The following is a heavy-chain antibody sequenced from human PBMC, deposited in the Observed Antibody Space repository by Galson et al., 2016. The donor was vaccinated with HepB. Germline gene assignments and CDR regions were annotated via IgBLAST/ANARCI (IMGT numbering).Heavy chain of an antibody. CDR3: ATDPIVGVPDYFDY. J-gene: IGHJ4*02. V-gene: IGHV3-30-3*01. CDR1: GFTFSNYA. Sequence: SLRLSCAVSGFTFSNYAMHWVRQAPGKGLEWVAVTDGTNKYYADSVKGQFTISRDDSKSTLYLQMDRLRAEDTAVYYCATDPIVGVPDYFDYWGQGTLVTVSS. CDR2: TDGTNK. D-gene: IGHD1-26*01.